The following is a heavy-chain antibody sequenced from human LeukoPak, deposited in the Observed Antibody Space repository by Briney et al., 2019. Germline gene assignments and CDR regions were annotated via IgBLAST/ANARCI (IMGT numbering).Heavy chain of an antibody. Sequence: GASVKVSCKASGGTFSSYAISWVRQAPGQGLEWMGGIIPIFGTANYAQKFQGRVTITTDESTSTAYMELSRLRSDDTAVYYCARVIAAPPRDRGVGIDYWGQGTLVTVSS. D-gene: IGHD6-6*01. CDR2: IIPIFGTA. CDR3: ARVIAAPPRDRGVGIDY. CDR1: GGTFSSYA. J-gene: IGHJ4*02. V-gene: IGHV1-69*05.